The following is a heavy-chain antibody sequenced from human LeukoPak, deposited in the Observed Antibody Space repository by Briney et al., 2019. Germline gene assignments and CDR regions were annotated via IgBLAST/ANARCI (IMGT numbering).Heavy chain of an antibody. CDR3: ARDGGSGWLQDGMDV. Sequence: ASVKVSCKASGYTFTSYGISWVRQPPGQGLEWMGWISAYNGNTNYAQKLQGRVTMTTDTSTSTAYMELRSLRSDDTAVYYCARDGGSGWLQDGMDVWGQGTTVTVSS. CDR1: GYTFTSYG. J-gene: IGHJ6*02. D-gene: IGHD6-19*01. V-gene: IGHV1-18*01. CDR2: ISAYNGNT.